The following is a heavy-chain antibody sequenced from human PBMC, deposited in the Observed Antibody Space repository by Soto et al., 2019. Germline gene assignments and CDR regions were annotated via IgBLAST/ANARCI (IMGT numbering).Heavy chain of an antibody. CDR3: ARDRSTYYYDSSGYFS. CDR2: ISYDGSNK. Sequence: GGSLRLSCAASGFTFSSYAMHWVRQAPGKGLEWVAVISYDGSNKYYADSVKGRFTISRDNSKNTLYLQMNSLRAEDTAVYYCARDRSTYYYDSSGYFSWGQGTLVTVSS. J-gene: IGHJ5*02. V-gene: IGHV3-30-3*01. D-gene: IGHD3-22*01. CDR1: GFTFSSYA.